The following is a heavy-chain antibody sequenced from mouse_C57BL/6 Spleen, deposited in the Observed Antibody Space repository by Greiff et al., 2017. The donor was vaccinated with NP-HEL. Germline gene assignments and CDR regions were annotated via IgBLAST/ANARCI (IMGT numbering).Heavy chain of an antibody. CDR1: GYTFTGYW. J-gene: IGHJ3*01. CDR2: ILPGSGST. CDR3: AHYGSSSGFAY. D-gene: IGHD1-1*01. V-gene: IGHV1-9*01. Sequence: QVQLQQSGAELMKPGASVKLSCKATGYTFTGYWIEWVKQRPGHGLEWIGAILPGSGSTTSNENLTGKATFTADTSSNTAYMQLSSLTTEDSAIYYCAHYGSSSGFAYWGQGTLVTVSA.